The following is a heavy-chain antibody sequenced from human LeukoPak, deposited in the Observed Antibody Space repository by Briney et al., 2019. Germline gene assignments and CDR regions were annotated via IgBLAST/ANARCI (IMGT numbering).Heavy chain of an antibody. V-gene: IGHV3-15*01. CDR2: IKSKGAGGTT. Sequence: GGSLRLSCAASGFTFSTKWMHWVRQAPGKGLVWVGRIKSKGAGGTTDYATPVKGRFTTSRDDSRNMFYLQMNGLQTEDTAVYYCVAEYYGAYLYWGQGTLASVSS. D-gene: IGHD4-17*01. CDR1: GFTFSTKW. J-gene: IGHJ4*02. CDR3: VAEYYGAYLY.